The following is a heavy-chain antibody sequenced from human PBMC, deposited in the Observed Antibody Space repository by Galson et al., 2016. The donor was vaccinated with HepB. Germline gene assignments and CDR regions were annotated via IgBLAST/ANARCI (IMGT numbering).Heavy chain of an antibody. CDR3: AKDPQYTTSSRGAFDI. Sequence: SLRLSCAASGFGFSNYAMNWVRQAPGKGLQWVSSVGVGGDVTYYADSVEGRFTISRDNSKNTLYLQLNGLRAEDTAVYYCAKDPQYTTSSRGAFDIWGQGTMVTVSS. V-gene: IGHV3-23*01. D-gene: IGHD6-6*01. J-gene: IGHJ3*02. CDR1: GFGFSNYA. CDR2: VGVGGDVT.